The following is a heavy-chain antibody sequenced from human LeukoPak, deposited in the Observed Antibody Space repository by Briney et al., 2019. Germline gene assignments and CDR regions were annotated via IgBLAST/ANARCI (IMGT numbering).Heavy chain of an antibody. Sequence: SVKVSCKASGGTFSSYAISWVRQAPGQGLEWMGRIIPIFGTANYAQKLQGRVTITTDESTSTAYMELSSLRSEDTAVYCCARTIVVVTAMENEYYFDYWGQGTLVTVSS. V-gene: IGHV1-69*05. CDR1: GGTFSSYA. CDR2: IIPIFGTA. CDR3: ARTIVVVTAMENEYYFDY. D-gene: IGHD2-21*02. J-gene: IGHJ4*02.